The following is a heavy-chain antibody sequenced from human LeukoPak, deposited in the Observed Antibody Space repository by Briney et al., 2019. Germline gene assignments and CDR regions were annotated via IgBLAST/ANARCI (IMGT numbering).Heavy chain of an antibody. CDR1: GFTFSSYA. V-gene: IGHV3-23*01. Sequence: PGGSLRLSCAASGFTFSSYAMSWVRQAPGEGLEWVSAISGSGGSTYYADSVKGRFTISRDNSKNTLYLQMNSLRAEDTAVYYCAKDYYYDSSGYFDYWGQGTLVTVSS. CDR2: ISGSGGST. D-gene: IGHD3-22*01. CDR3: AKDYYYDSSGYFDY. J-gene: IGHJ4*02.